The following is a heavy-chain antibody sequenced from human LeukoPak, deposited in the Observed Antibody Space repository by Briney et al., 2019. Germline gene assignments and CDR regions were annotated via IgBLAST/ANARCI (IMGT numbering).Heavy chain of an antibody. CDR3: ARDLWSPGY. D-gene: IGHD3-10*01. CDR1: EFTFISYW. CDR2: IKQDGSEK. V-gene: IGHV3-7*01. J-gene: IGHJ4*02. Sequence: PGGPLRLSCAASEFTFISYWMSWVRKAPGKGLEWVANIKQDGSEKYYVDSVKGRFTISRDNAKNTLYLQMNSLRAEDTAVYYCARDLWSPGYWGQGTLVTVSS.